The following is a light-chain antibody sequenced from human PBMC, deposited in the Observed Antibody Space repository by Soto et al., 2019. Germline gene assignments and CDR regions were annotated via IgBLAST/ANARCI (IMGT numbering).Light chain of an antibody. CDR1: QSVSDY. CDR3: QHRTNWPLT. J-gene: IGKJ4*01. CDR2: AAS. V-gene: IGKV3-11*01. Sequence: EIVLIQSPATLSLSPGERATLSCRASQSVSDYLAWYQHKPGQAPRLLIYAASNRATGIPARFSGSGSGTDFTLTINNLEPEDSAVYYCQHRTNWPLTFGGGTKVEI.